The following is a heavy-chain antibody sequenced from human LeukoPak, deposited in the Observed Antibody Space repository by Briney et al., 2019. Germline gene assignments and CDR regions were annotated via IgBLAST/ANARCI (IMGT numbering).Heavy chain of an antibody. CDR2: ISGSGGST. Sequence: GGSLSPSCEAPGLTFSNYPMSWVRQAPGKGLEWVSAISGSGGSTYYADSVKGRFTISRDNSMNTLYLQMNSLRGEDAAVYYCAKRPTTSYFDYWGQGTLVTVSS. V-gene: IGHV3-23*01. J-gene: IGHJ4*02. D-gene: IGHD4-17*01. CDR1: GLTFSNYP. CDR3: AKRPTTSYFDY.